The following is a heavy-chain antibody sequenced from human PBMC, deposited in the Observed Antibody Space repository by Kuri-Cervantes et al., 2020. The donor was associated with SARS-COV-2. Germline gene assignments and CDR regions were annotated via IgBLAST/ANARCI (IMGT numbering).Heavy chain of an antibody. Sequence: GGSLRLSCAASGFTFSSYSMSWVRQAPGKGLEWVSYISSSSSTINYADSVKGRFTISRDNAKNSLYLQMNSLRAEDTAVYYCARVEGISLDYWGQGTLVTVSS. CDR3: ARVEGISLDY. D-gene: IGHD3-3*01. CDR1: GFTFSSYS. V-gene: IGHV3-48*01. J-gene: IGHJ4*02. CDR2: ISSSSSTI.